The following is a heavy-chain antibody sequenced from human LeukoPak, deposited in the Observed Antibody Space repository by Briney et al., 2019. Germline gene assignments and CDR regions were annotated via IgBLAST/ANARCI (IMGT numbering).Heavy chain of an antibody. CDR1: GFTFSSYS. CDR3: ARGTLGSGWYERGAFDI. D-gene: IGHD6-19*01. J-gene: IGHJ3*02. Sequence: GGSLRLSCVASGFTFSSYSMNWVRQAPGKGLEWVSSISSSSSYIYYADSVKGRFTISRDNAKNLLYLQMNSLRAEDTAVYYCARGTLGSGWYERGAFDIWGQGTMVTVSS. V-gene: IGHV3-21*01. CDR2: ISSSSSYI.